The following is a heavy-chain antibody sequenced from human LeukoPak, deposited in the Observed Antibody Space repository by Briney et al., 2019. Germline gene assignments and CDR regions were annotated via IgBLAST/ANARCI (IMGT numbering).Heavy chain of an antibody. V-gene: IGHV3-23*01. CDR2: ISGTDGDT. CDR1: GFTLSTYA. CDR3: GKGVISSAKYSFGT. D-gene: IGHD2-2*01. J-gene: IGHJ4*02. Sequence: GGSLMLSCAASGFTLSTYAVSGVRQAPGKGLEWVSAISGTDGDTFYADSVKGRFTISRDNSKNTLYLQTKSLRAEDTAVYYCGKGVISSAKYSFGTWGQGTLVTVSS.